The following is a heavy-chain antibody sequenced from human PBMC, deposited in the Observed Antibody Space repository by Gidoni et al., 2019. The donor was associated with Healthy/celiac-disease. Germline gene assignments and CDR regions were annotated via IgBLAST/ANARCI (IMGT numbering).Heavy chain of an antibody. D-gene: IGHD3-16*02. CDR2: IIPIFGTA. J-gene: IGHJ3*02. CDR1: GGTFSSYA. CDR3: ASERIMITFGGVIAPPDAFDI. Sequence: QVQLVQSGAEVKKPGSSVKVSCKASGGTFSSYAISWVRQAPGQGLEWMGGIIPIFGTANYAQKFQGRVTITADESTSTAYMELSSLRSEDTAVYYCASERIMITFGGVIAPPDAFDIWGQGTMVTVSS. V-gene: IGHV1-69*01.